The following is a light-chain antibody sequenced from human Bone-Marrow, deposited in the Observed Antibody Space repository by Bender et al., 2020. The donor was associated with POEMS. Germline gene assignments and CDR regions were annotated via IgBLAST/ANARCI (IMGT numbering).Light chain of an antibody. V-gene: IGLV1-44*01. J-gene: IGLJ3*02. CDR3: SSYTSFSTPV. CDR1: SSNIGTNP. CDR2: INN. Sequence: QSVLTQPPSASGTPGQRVTISCSGSSSNIGTNPVNWYQQLPGTAPKLLIYINNQRPSGVSNRFSGSKSGNTASLIISGLQAEDEADYYCSSYTSFSTPVFGGGTKLTVL.